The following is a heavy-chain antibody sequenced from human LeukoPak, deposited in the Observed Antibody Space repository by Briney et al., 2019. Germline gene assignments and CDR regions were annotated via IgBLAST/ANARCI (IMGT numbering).Heavy chain of an antibody. CDR2: ISSSSSTI. CDR3: ATTPPFDY. J-gene: IGHJ4*02. Sequence: PGGSLRLSCAASGFTFSSYSMNWVRQAPGKGLEWVSYISSSSSTIYYADSVKGRFTISRDNAKSSLYLQMNSLRAEDTAVYYCATTPPFDYWGQGTLVTVSS. V-gene: IGHV3-48*04. D-gene: IGHD4-11*01. CDR1: GFTFSSYS.